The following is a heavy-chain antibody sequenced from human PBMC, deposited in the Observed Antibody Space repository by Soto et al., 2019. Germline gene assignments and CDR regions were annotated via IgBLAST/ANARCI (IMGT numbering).Heavy chain of an antibody. Sequence: GGSLRLSCAASGFTFSSYAMSWVRQAPGKGLEWVSAISGSGGSTYYADSVKGRFTISRDNSKNTLYLQMNSLRAEDTAVYYCAKDRRDTYYDFWSGYYTTYYYYGMDVWGQGTTVTVYS. CDR3: AKDRRDTYYDFWSGYYTTYYYYGMDV. V-gene: IGHV3-23*01. CDR1: GFTFSSYA. D-gene: IGHD3-3*01. CDR2: ISGSGGST. J-gene: IGHJ6*02.